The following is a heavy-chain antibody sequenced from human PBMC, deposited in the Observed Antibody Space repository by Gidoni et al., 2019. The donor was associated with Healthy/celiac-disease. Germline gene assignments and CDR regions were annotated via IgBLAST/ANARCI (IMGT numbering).Heavy chain of an antibody. J-gene: IGHJ6*02. CDR2: INSDGSST. Sequence: EVQLVESGGGLVQPGGSLRLSCAASGFTFSSYWMHWVRQAPGKGLVWVSRINSDGSSTSYADSVKGRFTISRDNAKNTLYLQMNSLRAEDTAVYYCARVGTIFGVVIDYYYYGMDVWGQGTTVTVSS. D-gene: IGHD3-3*01. CDR3: ARVGTIFGVVIDYYYYGMDV. V-gene: IGHV3-74*01. CDR1: GFTFSSYW.